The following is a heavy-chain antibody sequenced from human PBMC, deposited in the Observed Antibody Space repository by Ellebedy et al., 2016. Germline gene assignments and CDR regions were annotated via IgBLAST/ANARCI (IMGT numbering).Heavy chain of an antibody. CDR1: GDSVSSNSAS. CDR2: TYYRSKWYN. Sequence: SQTLSLTXAISGDSVSSNSASWTWIRQSPSRGLEWLRRTYYRSKWYNDYAVSVKSRITINPDTSKNQFSLHLNSVTPEDTAVYYCARGGLFDYWGQGTLVTVYS. V-gene: IGHV6-1*01. J-gene: IGHJ4*02. CDR3: ARGGLFDY.